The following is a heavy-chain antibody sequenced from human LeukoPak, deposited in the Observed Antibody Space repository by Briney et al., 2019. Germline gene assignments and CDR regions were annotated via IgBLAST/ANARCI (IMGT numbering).Heavy chain of an antibody. D-gene: IGHD3-10*01. J-gene: IGHJ4*02. CDR1: GFTFDDYG. CDR3: TRDESFYGSGRYY. Sequence: GGSLRLSCAASGFTFDDYGMSWVRQAPGKGLEWVSVIYSGGSTYYADSVKGRFTISRDNSKNTLYLQMNSLRAEDTAVYYCTRDESFYGSGRYYWGQGTLVTVSS. V-gene: IGHV3-53*01. CDR2: IYSGGST.